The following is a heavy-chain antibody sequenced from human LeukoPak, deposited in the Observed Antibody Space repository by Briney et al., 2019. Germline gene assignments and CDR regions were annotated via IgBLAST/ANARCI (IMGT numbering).Heavy chain of an antibody. CDR1: GFTFSSYA. J-gene: IGHJ4*02. CDR2: ISYDGSNK. V-gene: IGHV3-30*04. Sequence: GGSLRLSCAASGFTFSSYAMHWVRQAPGKGLPWVAVISYDGSNKYYADSVKGRFTISRDNSKNTLYLQMNSLRAEDTAVYYCARDGHDYGDYSVYYFDYWGQGTLVTVPS. CDR3: ARDGHDYGDYSVYYFDY. D-gene: IGHD4-17*01.